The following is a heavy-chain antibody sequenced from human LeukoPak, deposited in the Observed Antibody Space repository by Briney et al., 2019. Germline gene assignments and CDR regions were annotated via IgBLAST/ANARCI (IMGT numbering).Heavy chain of an antibody. Sequence: GGSLRLSCAASGFTFTTYGMHWVRQAPGKGLEWVAFIRFDGSKEYYADSVKGRFTISRDNAKNSLYLQMNSLKAEDTAIYYCATSIGVAVAFDFWGQGTLVTVSS. CDR2: IRFDGSKE. J-gene: IGHJ4*02. D-gene: IGHD6-19*01. CDR1: GFTFTTYG. CDR3: ATSIGVAVAFDF. V-gene: IGHV3-30*02.